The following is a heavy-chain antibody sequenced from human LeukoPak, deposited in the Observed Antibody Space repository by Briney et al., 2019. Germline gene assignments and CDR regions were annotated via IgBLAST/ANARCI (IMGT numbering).Heavy chain of an antibody. CDR1: GFTFSSYS. Sequence: GGSLRLSCAASGFTFSSYSMNWVRQAPGKGLEWVSYISSSSSTIYYADSVKGRFTISRDNAKNSLYLQMNRLRAEDTAVYYCARGLDIWGQGTMVTVSS. CDR3: ARGLDI. V-gene: IGHV3-48*01. J-gene: IGHJ3*02. CDR2: ISSSSSTI.